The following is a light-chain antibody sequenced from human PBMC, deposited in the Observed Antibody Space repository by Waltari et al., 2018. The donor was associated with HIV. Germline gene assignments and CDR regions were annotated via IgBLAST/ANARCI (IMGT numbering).Light chain of an antibody. J-gene: IGKJ1*01. CDR3: QQYNTYSRT. CDR1: QSISGL. Sequence: DIQMTQSPSTLSASVGDRVAITCRASQSISGLLAWYQPKPGKAPNLLIYKASTLESGVPSRFSGSGSGTEFTLTISSLQPDDFATYYCQQYNTYSRTFGQGTKVEIK. CDR2: KAS. V-gene: IGKV1-5*03.